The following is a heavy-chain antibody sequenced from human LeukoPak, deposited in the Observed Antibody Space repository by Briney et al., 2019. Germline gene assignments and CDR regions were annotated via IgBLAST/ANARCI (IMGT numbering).Heavy chain of an antibody. V-gene: IGHV1-18*01. J-gene: IGHJ6*02. Sequence: ASVKVSCKASGYTFNSYGISWVRQAPGQGLEWMGWISGYNGNTNYAQKLQGRVTMTTDTSTSTAYMELRSLRSDDTAVYYCAREADILTGYYGMDVWGQGTTVTVSS. CDR2: ISGYNGNT. CDR1: GYTFNSYG. CDR3: AREADILTGYYGMDV. D-gene: IGHD3-9*01.